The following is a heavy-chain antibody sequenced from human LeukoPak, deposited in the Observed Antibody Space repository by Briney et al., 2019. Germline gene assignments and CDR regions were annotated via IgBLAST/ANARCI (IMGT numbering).Heavy chain of an antibody. J-gene: IGHJ1*01. V-gene: IGHV5-51*01. CDR3: ATSKGQWLVYFQH. D-gene: IGHD6-19*01. Sequence: GESLKISCQASGYTFAKYWIGWVRQMPGKGLEWMGIIYPGDSDTRYSPSFQGQVTISADKSISTAYLQWSSLKASDTAMYYCATSKGQWLVYFQHWGQGTLVTVSS. CDR2: IYPGDSDT. CDR1: GYTFAKYW.